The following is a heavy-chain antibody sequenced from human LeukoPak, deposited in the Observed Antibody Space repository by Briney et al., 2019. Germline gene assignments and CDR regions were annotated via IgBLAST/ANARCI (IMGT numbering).Heavy chain of an antibody. CDR2: IWYDGSNK. D-gene: IGHD3-16*01. Sequence: GRSLRLSCAASGFTFSSYGMHWVRQAPGKGLEWVAVIWYDGSNKYYADSVKGRFTISRDNSKNQLYLQMNSLRAEDTAVYYCARGLGSGGPNFIDYWGQGTLVTVSS. V-gene: IGHV3-33*01. J-gene: IGHJ4*02. CDR1: GFTFSSYG. CDR3: ARGLGSGGPNFIDY.